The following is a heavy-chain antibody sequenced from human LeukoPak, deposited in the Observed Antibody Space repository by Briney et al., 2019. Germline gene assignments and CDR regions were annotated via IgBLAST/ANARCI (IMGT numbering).Heavy chain of an antibody. J-gene: IGHJ6*02. Sequence: ASVKVSCKASGYTFTSYDINWVRQATGQGLEWMGWMNPNSGNTGYAQKFQGRVTMTRNTSISTAYMELSSLRSEDTAVYYCARGGKSGSLRIPYYYYYGMDVWGQGTTVTVSS. CDR3: ARGGKSGSLRIPYYYYYGMDV. D-gene: IGHD1-26*01. CDR2: MNPNSGNT. CDR1: GYTFTSYD. V-gene: IGHV1-8*01.